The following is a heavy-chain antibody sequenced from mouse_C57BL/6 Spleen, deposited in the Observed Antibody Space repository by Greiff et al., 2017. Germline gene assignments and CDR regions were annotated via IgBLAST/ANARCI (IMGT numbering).Heavy chain of an antibody. CDR3: AITTVVDEHFDV. J-gene: IGHJ1*03. CDR1: GYTFTDYN. CDR2: INPNNGGT. D-gene: IGHD1-1*01. Sequence: EVQRVESGPELVKPGASVKMSCKASGYTFTDYNMHWVKQSHGKSLEWIGYINPNNGGTSYNQKFKGKATLTVNKSSSTAYMELRSLTSEDSAVYYCAITTVVDEHFDVWGTGTTVTVSS. V-gene: IGHV1-22*01.